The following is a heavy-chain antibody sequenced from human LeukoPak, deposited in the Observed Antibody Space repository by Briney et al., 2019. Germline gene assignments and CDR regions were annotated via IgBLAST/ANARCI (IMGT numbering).Heavy chain of an antibody. D-gene: IGHD3-22*01. J-gene: IGHJ4*02. CDR3: ATIVSSGYAYFDY. CDR1: GYTLTELS. CDR2: FDPEDGET. V-gene: IGHV1-24*01. Sequence: ASVKVSCKVSGYTLTELSMHWVRQAPGKGLEWIGGFDPEDGETIYAQKFQGRVTMTEDTSTDTAYMELSSLRSEDTAVYYCATIVSSGYAYFDYWGQGTLVTVSS.